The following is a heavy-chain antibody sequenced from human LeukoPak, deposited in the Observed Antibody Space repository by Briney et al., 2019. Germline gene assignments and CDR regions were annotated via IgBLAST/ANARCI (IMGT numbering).Heavy chain of an antibody. CDR1: GFTFGDYY. D-gene: IGHD3-22*01. J-gene: IGHJ3*02. V-gene: IGHV3-11*06. Sequence: GGSLRLSCAASGFTFGDYYMSWIRQAPGKGLEWVSYISSSSSHTNHADSVKGRFTISRDNAKNSLYLQMNSLRDEDTAVYYCARAAPYYYDSSGYSAFDSWGQGTMVTVSA. CDR3: ARAAPYYYDSSGYSAFDS. CDR2: ISSSSSHT.